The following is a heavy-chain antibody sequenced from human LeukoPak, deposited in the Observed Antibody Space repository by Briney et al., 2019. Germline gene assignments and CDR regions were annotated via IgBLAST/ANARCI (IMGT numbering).Heavy chain of an antibody. CDR1: GFTFSSYA. J-gene: IGHJ4*02. D-gene: IGHD6-6*01. V-gene: IGHV3-30*01. CDR3: VSLGYSSSSVRY. Sequence: GGSLRLSCAASGFTFSSYAMHWVRQAPGKGLEWVAIISYDGGNKYYADSVKGRFTISRDNSKNTLYPQMNSLRAEDTAVYFCVSLGYSSSSVRYWGQGTLVTVSS. CDR2: ISYDGGNK.